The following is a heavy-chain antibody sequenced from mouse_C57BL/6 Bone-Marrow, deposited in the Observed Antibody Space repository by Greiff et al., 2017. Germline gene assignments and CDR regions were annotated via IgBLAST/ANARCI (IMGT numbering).Heavy chain of an antibody. CDR2: INYDGSST. J-gene: IGHJ1*03. D-gene: IGHD1-1*01. Sequence: DVKLVESEGGLVQPGSSMKLSCTASGFTFSDYYMAWVRQVPEKGLEWVANINYDGSSTYYLDSLKSRFIISRDNAKNILYLQMSSLKSEDTATYYCAREYYYGSSWYFDVWGTGTTVTVSS. CDR1: GFTFSDYY. CDR3: AREYYYGSSWYFDV. V-gene: IGHV5-16*01.